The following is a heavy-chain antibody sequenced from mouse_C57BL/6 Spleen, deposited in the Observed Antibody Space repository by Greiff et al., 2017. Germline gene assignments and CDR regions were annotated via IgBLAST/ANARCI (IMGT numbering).Heavy chain of an antibody. CDR2: LSGGGGNT. V-gene: IGHV5-9*01. CDR1: GFTFSSYA. J-gene: IGHJ1*03. D-gene: IGHD3-3*01. Sequence: EVMLVESGGGLVKPGGSLKLSCAASGFTFSSYALSWVRQTPEKRLEWVATLSGGGGNTYYPDSVKGRFTISRDNAKNTLYLQMSRLRSEDTALDYCARHRDYGYCDVWGTGTTVTVSS. CDR3: ARHRDYGYCDV.